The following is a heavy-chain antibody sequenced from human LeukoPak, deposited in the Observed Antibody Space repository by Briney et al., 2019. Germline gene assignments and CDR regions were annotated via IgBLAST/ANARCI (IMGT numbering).Heavy chain of an antibody. CDR2: TYYRSKWYN. V-gene: IGHV6-1*01. Sequence: SQTLSLTCAISGDXVSSNSATWNWIRQSPSRGLEWLGRTYYRSKWYNDYAVSVKSRITINPDTSKNQFSLQLNSVTPEDTAAYYCARARRHTEYWYFDLWGRGTLVTVSS. CDR1: GDXVSSNSAT. CDR3: ARARRHTEYWYFDL. D-gene: IGHD3-16*02. J-gene: IGHJ2*01.